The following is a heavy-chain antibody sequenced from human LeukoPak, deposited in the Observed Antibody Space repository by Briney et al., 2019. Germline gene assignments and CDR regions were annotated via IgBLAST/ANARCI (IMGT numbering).Heavy chain of an antibody. CDR2: ISSSSSYI. V-gene: IGHV3-21*01. D-gene: IGHD4-17*01. J-gene: IGHJ4*02. CDR1: GFTFSSYS. Sequence: GGSLRLSCAASGFTFSSYSMNWVRQAPGKGLEWVSSISSSSSYIYYADSVKGRFTISRDNAKNSLYLQMNSLRAEDTAVYYCARTITVTTGFDYWGQGTPVTVSS. CDR3: ARTITVTTGFDY.